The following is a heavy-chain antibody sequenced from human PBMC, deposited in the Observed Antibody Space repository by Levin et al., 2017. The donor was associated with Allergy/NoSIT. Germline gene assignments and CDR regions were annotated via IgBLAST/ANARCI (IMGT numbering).Heavy chain of an antibody. CDR2: IIPIFGTA. V-gene: IGHV1-69*06. CDR3: AREAMVRGVIDW. J-gene: IGHJ4*02. D-gene: IGHD3-10*01. Sequence: AASVKVSCKASGGTFSSYAISWVRQAPGQGLEWMGGIIPIFGTANYAQKFQGRVTITADKSTSTAYMELSSLRSEDTAVYYCAREAMVRGVIDWWGQGTLVTVSS. CDR1: GGTFSSYA.